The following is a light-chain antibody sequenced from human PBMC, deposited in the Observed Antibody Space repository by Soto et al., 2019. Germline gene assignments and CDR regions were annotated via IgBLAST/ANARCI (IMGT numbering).Light chain of an antibody. CDR3: QQYNNWPPWT. CDR2: GAS. CDR1: QSVSSN. V-gene: IGKV3-15*01. J-gene: IGKJ1*01. Sequence: IFITHSPATLSFXXSQXSTLXXTPSQSVSSNLAWYQQKPGQAPRLLIYGASTRATGIPARFSGSGSGTEFTLTISSLQSEDFAVYYCQQYNNWPPWTFGQGTKVDIK.